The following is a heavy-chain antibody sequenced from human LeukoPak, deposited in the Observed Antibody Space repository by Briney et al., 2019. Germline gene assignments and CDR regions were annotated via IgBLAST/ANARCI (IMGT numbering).Heavy chain of an antibody. D-gene: IGHD6-13*01. CDR1: GFTFSSYA. V-gene: IGHV3-23*01. Sequence: EGSLRLSCAASGFTFSSYAMSWVRQAPGKGLEWVSAISGSGGSTYYADSVKGRFTISRDNSKNTLYLQMNSLRAEDTAVYYCAKAQISSWDFDYWAREPWSPSPQ. J-gene: IGHJ4*02. CDR3: AKAQISSWDFDY. CDR2: ISGSGGST.